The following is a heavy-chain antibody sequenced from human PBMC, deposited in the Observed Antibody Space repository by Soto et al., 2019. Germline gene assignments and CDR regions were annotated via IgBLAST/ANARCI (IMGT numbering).Heavy chain of an antibody. CDR1: GYTFSNYD. D-gene: IGHD1-26*01. CDR3: ARVMGSVDF. J-gene: IGHJ4*02. Sequence: QVQLVQSGAEVKKPGISVRISCKTSGYTFSNYDINWVRQAAGQGLEWMGWMNPKSGYTGSARNFQGRVTMTRDTSMTTAYMELSSLRSEDTAMYYCARVMGSVDFWGQGTLVTVSS. V-gene: IGHV1-8*01. CDR2: MNPKSGYT.